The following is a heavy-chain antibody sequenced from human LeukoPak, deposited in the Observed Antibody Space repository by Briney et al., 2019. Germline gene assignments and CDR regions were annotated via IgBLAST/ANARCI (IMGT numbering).Heavy chain of an antibody. V-gene: IGHV1-2*02. CDR1: GYTFTGYY. D-gene: IGHD6-19*01. CDR3: ARAVAGNNWFDP. CDR2: INPNSGGT. Sequence: ASVKVSCKASGYTFTGYYMHWVRQAPGQGLEWMGWINPNSGGTNYAQKFQGRVTMTTDTSTSTAYMELRSLRSDDTAVYYCARAVAGNNWFDPWGQGTLVTVSS. J-gene: IGHJ5*02.